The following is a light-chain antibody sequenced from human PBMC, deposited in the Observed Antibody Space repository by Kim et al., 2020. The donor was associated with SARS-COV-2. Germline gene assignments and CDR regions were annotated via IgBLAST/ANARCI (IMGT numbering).Light chain of an antibody. V-gene: IGKV3-20*01. CDR2: GGA. J-gene: IGKJ5*01. CDR3: QQYCDTPPMT. Sequence: GGRGTPTCRGSQSISSSNFSWYHQKPGHAPRLLIIGGASRATAIPDESISSGGGRAFFLTISRLEPADFAADYCQQYCDTPPMTFGQGTRLEIK. CDR1: QSISSSN.